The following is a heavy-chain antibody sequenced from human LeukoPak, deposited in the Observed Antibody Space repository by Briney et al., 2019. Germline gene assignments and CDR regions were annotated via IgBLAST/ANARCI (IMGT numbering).Heavy chain of an antibody. CDR3: ARAAGYCSSTSCYHWFDP. CDR2: INHSGST. J-gene: IGHJ5*02. Sequence: SETLSLTCAVYGGSFSGYYWSWIRQPPGKWLEWIGEINHSGSTNYNPSLKSRVTISVDTSKNQFSLKLSSVTAADTAVYYCARAAGYCSSTSCYHWFDPWGQGTLVTVSS. D-gene: IGHD2-2*01. CDR1: GGSFSGYY. V-gene: IGHV4-34*01.